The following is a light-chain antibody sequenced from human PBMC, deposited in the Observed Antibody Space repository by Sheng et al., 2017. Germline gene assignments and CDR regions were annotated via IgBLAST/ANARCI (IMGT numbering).Light chain of an antibody. CDR3: QRLDNYPLT. CDR1: QSVRTH. V-gene: IGKV3-15*01. J-gene: IGKJ4*01. Sequence: EVLMTQSPATLSVSPGDRVTLSCRASQSVRTHLAWYQQKPGQAPRLLVYGASTRATGIPARFSGSGSGTDFTLTISSLQPEDFATYYCQRLDNYPLTFGGGTKVEIK. CDR2: GAS.